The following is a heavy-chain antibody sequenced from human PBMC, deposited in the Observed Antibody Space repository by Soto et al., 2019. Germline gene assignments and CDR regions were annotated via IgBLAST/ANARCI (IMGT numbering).Heavy chain of an antibody. CDR1: GGSVTGHY. V-gene: IGHV4-59*02. Sequence: QVQLQESGPGLVEPSETLSLTCTVSGGSVTGHYWIWIRQPPGKGLEWIGYIYYSGGTNYNPSLKSRFAISVDTSKHQFSLKLSSVTAADTALYYCARVGSSGWSPDYWGQGTLVAVSS. CDR3: ARVGSSGWSPDY. CDR2: IYYSGGT. D-gene: IGHD6-19*01. J-gene: IGHJ4*02.